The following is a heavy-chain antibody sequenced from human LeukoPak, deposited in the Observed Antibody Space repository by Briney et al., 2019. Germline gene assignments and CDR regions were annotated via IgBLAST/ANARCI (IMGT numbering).Heavy chain of an antibody. Sequence: GRSLRLSCAASGFTFDDYAMHWVRQAPGKGLEWVSGISWNSGSIGYADSVKGRFTIFRDNAKNSLYLQMNSLRAEDTALYYCAKSASSIAAAGTTNFDYWGQGTLVTVSS. V-gene: IGHV3-9*01. CDR1: GFTFDDYA. CDR2: ISWNSGSI. D-gene: IGHD6-13*01. J-gene: IGHJ4*02. CDR3: AKSASSIAAAGTTNFDY.